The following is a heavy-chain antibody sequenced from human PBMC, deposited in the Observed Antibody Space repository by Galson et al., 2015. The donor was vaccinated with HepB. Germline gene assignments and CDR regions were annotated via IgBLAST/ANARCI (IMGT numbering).Heavy chain of an antibody. V-gene: IGHV1-18*01. CDR3: ARAAGDSSTYANDY. J-gene: IGHJ4*02. D-gene: IGHD5-18*01. CDR1: GYTFSNYG. CDR2: INVYKGYT. Sequence: SVKVSCKASGYTFSNYGLNWVRQAPGQGLEWMGWINVYKGYTTYAQNFPGRVTMTRDTSTGTAYMVLRSLRSDDTAVYYCARAAGDSSTYANDYWGQGALVTVSS.